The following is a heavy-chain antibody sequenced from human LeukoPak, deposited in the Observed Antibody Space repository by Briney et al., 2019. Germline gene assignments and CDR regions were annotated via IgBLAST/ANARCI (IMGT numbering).Heavy chain of an antibody. CDR3: ARGPSAGARGYYYYYYYMDV. CDR2: INHSGST. Sequence: PSETLSLTCAVYGGSFSGYYWSWIRHPPGKGLEWIGEINHSGSTNYNPSLRSRVTISEDTSKNQFSLKLSSVTAADTAVYYCARGPSAGARGYYYYYYYMDVWGKGTTVTVSS. CDR1: GGSFSGYY. J-gene: IGHJ6*03. V-gene: IGHV4-34*01. D-gene: IGHD6-13*01.